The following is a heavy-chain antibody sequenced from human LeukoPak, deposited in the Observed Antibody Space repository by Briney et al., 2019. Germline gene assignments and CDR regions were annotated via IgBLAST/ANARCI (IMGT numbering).Heavy chain of an antibody. Sequence: ASVKVSCKASGYTFTGYYMHWVRQAPGQGLEWMGWINPNSGGTNYAQKFQGRVTMTRDTSISTAYMELSRLRSDDTAVYYCARDNRRTVTKVPVYFDYWGQGTLVTVSS. D-gene: IGHD4-17*01. CDR3: ARDNRRTVTKVPVYFDY. J-gene: IGHJ4*02. CDR1: GYTFTGYY. CDR2: INPNSGGT. V-gene: IGHV1-2*02.